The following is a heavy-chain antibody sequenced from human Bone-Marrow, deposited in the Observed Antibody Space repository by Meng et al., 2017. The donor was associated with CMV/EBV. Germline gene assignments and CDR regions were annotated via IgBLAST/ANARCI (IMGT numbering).Heavy chain of an antibody. Sequence: SETLSLTCVVYGGSFSGYHWSWIRQPPGKGLEWIGEINHSGSTNYNPSLKSRVTISVDTSKNQFSLKLSSVTAADTAVYYCARGSVRYYGSGSYSNWFDPWGQGTRVTGSS. J-gene: IGHJ5*02. D-gene: IGHD3-10*01. V-gene: IGHV4-34*01. CDR2: INHSGST. CDR1: GGSFSGYH. CDR3: ARGSVRYYGSGSYSNWFDP.